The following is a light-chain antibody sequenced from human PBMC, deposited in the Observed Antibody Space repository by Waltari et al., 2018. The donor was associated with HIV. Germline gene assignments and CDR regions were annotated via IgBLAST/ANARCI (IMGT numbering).Light chain of an antibody. CDR3: CSYAGTHTYV. V-gene: IGLV2-23*02. CDR2: EVK. Sequence: QSALTQPASVSGSPGQSITISCTGPFSDVRNSAIASWYQQYPGKAPKLIIYEVKKWPSGISDRFSGSKSGTTASLTISGLQADDEADYYCCSYAGTHTYVFGTGTRVTVL. J-gene: IGLJ1*01. CDR1: FSDVRNSAI.